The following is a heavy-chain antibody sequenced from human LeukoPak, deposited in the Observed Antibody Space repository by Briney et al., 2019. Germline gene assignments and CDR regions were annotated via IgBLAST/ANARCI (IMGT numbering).Heavy chain of an antibody. V-gene: IGHV3-48*01. J-gene: IGHJ2*01. CDR1: GFTFSSYS. D-gene: IGHD3-10*01. CDR3: ARDRYYYGSGSYSEDWYFDL. CDR2: ISSSSSTI. Sequence: PGGSLRLSCAASGFTFSSYSMNWVRQAPGKWLEWVSYISSSSSTIYYADSVKGRFTISRDNSKNTLYLQMNSLRAEDTAVYYCARDRYYYGSGSYSEDWYFDLWGRGTLVTVSS.